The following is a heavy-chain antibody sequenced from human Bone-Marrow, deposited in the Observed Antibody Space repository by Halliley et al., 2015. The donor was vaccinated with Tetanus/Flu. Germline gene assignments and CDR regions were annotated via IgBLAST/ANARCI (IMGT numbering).Heavy chain of an antibody. Sequence: SIIYADGATYYANSVKGRFPISRDNPKNTVYLQMNILRAEDSAVYSCVREREFRLAWDAFDIWGQGTMFTVS. J-gene: IGHJ3*02. CDR2: IYADGAT. V-gene: IGHV3-53*01. CDR3: VREREFRLAWDAFDI.